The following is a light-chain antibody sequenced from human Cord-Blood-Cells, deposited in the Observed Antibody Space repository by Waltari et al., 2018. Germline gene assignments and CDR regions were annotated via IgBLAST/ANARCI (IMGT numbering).Light chain of an antibody. CDR1: SRDGGGYNY. Sequence: QSALTPPPSAHGSPGQSVTIPCPGTSRDGGGYNYVPWYQQHPGKAPKLTIYEVSKRPSGVPDRFSGSKSGNTASLTVSGLQAEDEADYYCSSYAGSNIWVFGGGTKLTVL. J-gene: IGLJ3*02. CDR3: SSYAGSNIWV. CDR2: EVS. V-gene: IGLV2-8*01.